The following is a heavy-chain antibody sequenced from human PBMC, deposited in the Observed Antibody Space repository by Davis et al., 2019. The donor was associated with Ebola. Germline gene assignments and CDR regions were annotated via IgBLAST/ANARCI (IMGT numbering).Heavy chain of an antibody. CDR1: GGTFSSYA. V-gene: IGHV1-69*04. Sequence: AASVKVSCKASGGTFSSYAISWVRQAPGQGLEWMGRIIPIPGIANYAQKFQGRVTITADKSTSTAYMELSSLRSEDTAVYYCARDHHPTTGDYGPYYGMDVWGQGTTVTVSS. D-gene: IGHD4-17*01. CDR3: ARDHHPTTGDYGPYYGMDV. J-gene: IGHJ6*02. CDR2: IIPIPGIA.